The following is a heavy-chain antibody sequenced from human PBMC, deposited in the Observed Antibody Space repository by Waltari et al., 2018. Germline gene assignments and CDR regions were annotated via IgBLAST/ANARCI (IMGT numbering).Heavy chain of an antibody. CDR2: VTGSGATT. J-gene: IGHJ6*02. V-gene: IGHV3-23*01. CDR3: ARDRFLLWFGLLDV. Sequence: EVQLLESGGGLVQPGGSLRLSCAATGFSFNKNALAWVRQAPGMGLGWVSAVTGSGATTHYADSVKGRFTISRHNFENTIFLQMDSLRVEDTAIYYCARDRFLLWFGLLDVWGQGTTVTVSS. D-gene: IGHD3-10*01. CDR1: GFSFNKNA.